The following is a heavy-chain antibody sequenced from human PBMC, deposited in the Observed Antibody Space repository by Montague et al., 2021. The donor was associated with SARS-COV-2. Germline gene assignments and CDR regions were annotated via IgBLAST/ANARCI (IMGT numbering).Heavy chain of an antibody. CDR3: ASSHCGGDCY. CDR2: IYYSGST. Sequence: SETLSLTCTVSGGSISSYYWSWIRQPPGKGLEWIGYIYYSGSTNYNPSLKSPVTISVDTSKNQFSLKLSSVTAADTAVYYCASSHCGGDCYSGQGTLVTVSS. CDR1: GGSISSYY. V-gene: IGHV4-59*08. J-gene: IGHJ4*02. D-gene: IGHD2-21*02.